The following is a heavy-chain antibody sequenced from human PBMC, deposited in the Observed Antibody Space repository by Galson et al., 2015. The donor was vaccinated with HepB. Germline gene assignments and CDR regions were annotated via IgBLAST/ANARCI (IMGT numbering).Heavy chain of an antibody. CDR3: AHRTYGADAFDI. CDR2: IYWNDDK. J-gene: IGHJ3*02. V-gene: IGHV2-5*01. Sequence: PALVKPTQTLTLTCTFSGFSLSTSGVGVGRIRQPPGKALEWLALIYWNDDKRYSPSLKSRLTITKDTSKNQVVLTMTNMDPVDTATYYCAHRTYGADAFDIWGQGTMVTVSS. D-gene: IGHD2-21*01. CDR1: GFSLSTSGVG.